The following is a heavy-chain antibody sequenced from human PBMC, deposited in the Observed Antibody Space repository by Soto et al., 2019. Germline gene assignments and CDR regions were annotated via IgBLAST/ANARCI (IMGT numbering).Heavy chain of an antibody. CDR2: LTAYNGNT. V-gene: IGHV1-18*01. Sequence: QVQLVQSGSEVKKPGASVKVSCTTSGYPFTSYAISCVRQAPGPVLEWMGWLTAYNGNTNYAQKLQGRVTITTDTSTSTAYVELRSLRSEETAVYYCARGGVCGGDGPVFDFWGQGTLVTVSS. J-gene: IGHJ4*02. CDR3: ARGGVCGGDGPVFDF. D-gene: IGHD2-21*02. CDR1: GYPFTSYA.